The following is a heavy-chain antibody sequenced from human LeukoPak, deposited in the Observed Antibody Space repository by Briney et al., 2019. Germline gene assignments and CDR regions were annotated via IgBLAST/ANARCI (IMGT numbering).Heavy chain of an antibody. Sequence: PGRSLRLSCAASGFTFSSYAMHWVRQAPGKGLEWVAVISYDGSNKYYADSVKGRFTISRDNPKNTLYLQMNSLRAEDTAVYYCARIGSGSPLGYWGQGTLVTVSS. CDR2: ISYDGSNK. V-gene: IGHV3-30*04. CDR1: GFTFSSYA. J-gene: IGHJ4*02. CDR3: ARIGSGSPLGY. D-gene: IGHD3-10*01.